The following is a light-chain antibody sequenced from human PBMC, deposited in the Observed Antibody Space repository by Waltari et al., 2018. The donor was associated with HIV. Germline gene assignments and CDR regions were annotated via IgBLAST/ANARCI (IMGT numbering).Light chain of an antibody. CDR3: VSYKSSSSPV. CDR2: EVS. V-gene: IGLV2-14*01. Sequence: QSAVTQPASVSGSPGQSITISCTGASFDIYGYNFVSWFQHHPGKAPKVIIYEVSNRPSGVSTRFSGSKSGNTASLTISGLQPEDEAEYFCVSYKSSSSPVFGGGTKLTV. J-gene: IGLJ3*02. CDR1: SFDIYGYNF.